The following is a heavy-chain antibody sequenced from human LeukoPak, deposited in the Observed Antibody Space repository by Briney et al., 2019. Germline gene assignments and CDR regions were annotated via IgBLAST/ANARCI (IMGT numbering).Heavy chain of an antibody. D-gene: IGHD2-2*01. V-gene: IGHV4-39*07. Sequence: PSETLSLTCTVSGGSISDSRYYWGWIRQPPGKGLEWIGSIYYSGTTFYNPSLKSRVTISVDTSKNQFSLKLSSVTAADTAVYYCATSPGRRWVVPADYYYYYYMDVWGKGTTVTVSS. J-gene: IGHJ6*03. CDR1: GGSISDSRYY. CDR2: IYYSGTT. CDR3: ATSPGRRWVVPADYYYYYYMDV.